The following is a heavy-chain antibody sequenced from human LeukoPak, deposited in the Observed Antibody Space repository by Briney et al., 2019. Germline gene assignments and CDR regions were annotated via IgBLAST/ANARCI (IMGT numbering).Heavy chain of an antibody. CDR1: GYTFTSYG. CDR2: ISAYNGNT. CDR3: ARARTGSAYTLRGYFDY. J-gene: IGHJ4*02. Sequence: ASVKVSCKASGYTFTSYGISWVRQAPGQGLEWMGWISAYNGNTNYAQKLQGRVTMTTDTSTSTAYMELRRLRSDDTAVYYCARARTGSAYTLRGYFDYWGQRTLVSVSS. D-gene: IGHD1-14*01. V-gene: IGHV1-18*01.